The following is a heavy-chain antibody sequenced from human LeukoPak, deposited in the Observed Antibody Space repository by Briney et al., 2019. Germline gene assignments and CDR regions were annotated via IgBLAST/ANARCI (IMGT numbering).Heavy chain of an antibody. Sequence: GGSLRLSCAASGFTFSSYWMSWVRQAPGKGLEWVANIKQDGSEKYYVDSVKGRFTISRDNAKNSLYLQMNSLRAEDTAVYYCARGTTVGNHYFDYWGQGTLVTVSS. CDR3: ARGTTVGNHYFDY. V-gene: IGHV3-7*01. CDR1: GFTFSSYW. CDR2: IKQDGSEK. J-gene: IGHJ4*02. D-gene: IGHD4-17*01.